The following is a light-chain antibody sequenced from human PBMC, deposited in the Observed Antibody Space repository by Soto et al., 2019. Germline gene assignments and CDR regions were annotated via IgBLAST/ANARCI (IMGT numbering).Light chain of an antibody. CDR3: QQYNNWPRT. V-gene: IGKV3-15*01. J-gene: IGKJ1*01. CDR1: QSVSTN. Sequence: EIVMTQSPATLSVSPGERATLSCRASQSVSTNLAWYQQIPGQAPRLLIYDASTRSTGVPVRFSGSGSGTEFTLTITSLRSEDFAIYHCQQYNNWPRTFGQGTKVDIK. CDR2: DAS.